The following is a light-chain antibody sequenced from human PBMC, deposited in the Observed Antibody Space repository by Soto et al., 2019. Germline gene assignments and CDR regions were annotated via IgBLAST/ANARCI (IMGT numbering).Light chain of an antibody. CDR1: SSDVGGYNY. CDR3: SSYAGSNHLV. J-gene: IGLJ2*01. V-gene: IGLV2-8*01. CDR2: EVS. Sequence: QSVLTQPPSASGSPGQSVTISCTGTSSDVGGYNYVSWYQQYPGKAPKVMIYEVSKRPSGVPDRFSGSKSGNTASLTVSGLQAEDEAYYYCSSYAGSNHLVFGGGTKVTVL.